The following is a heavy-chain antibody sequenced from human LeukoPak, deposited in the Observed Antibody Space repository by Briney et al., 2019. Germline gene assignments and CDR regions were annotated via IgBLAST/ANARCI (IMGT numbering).Heavy chain of an antibody. CDR3: ANTFYDFWSGYFDY. CDR2: INHSGST. Sequence: SETLSLTCAVYGGSFSGYYWSWIRQPPGKGLEWIGEINHSGSTNYNPSLKSRVTISVDTSKNQFSLKLSSVTAADTAVYYCANTFYDFWSGYFDYWGQGTLVTVSS. D-gene: IGHD3-3*01. J-gene: IGHJ4*02. CDR1: GGSFSGYY. V-gene: IGHV4-34*01.